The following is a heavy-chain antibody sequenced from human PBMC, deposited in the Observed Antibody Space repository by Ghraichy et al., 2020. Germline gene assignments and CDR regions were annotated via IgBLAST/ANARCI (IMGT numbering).Heavy chain of an antibody. Sequence: GGSLRLSCAASGFTFSSYGMHWVRQAPGKGLEWVAVISYDGSNKYCADSVKGRFTISRDNSKNTLYLQMNSLRAEDTAVYYCAKDRGSSSWYGQATYYYYGMDVWGQGTTVTVSS. CDR3: AKDRGSSSWYGQATYYYYGMDV. CDR2: ISYDGSNK. CDR1: GFTFSSYG. D-gene: IGHD6-13*01. J-gene: IGHJ6*02. V-gene: IGHV3-30*18.